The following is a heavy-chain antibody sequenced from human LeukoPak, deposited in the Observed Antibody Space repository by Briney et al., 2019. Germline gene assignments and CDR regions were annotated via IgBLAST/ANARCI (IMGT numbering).Heavy chain of an antibody. V-gene: IGHV3-23*01. D-gene: IGHD3-10*01. Sequence: GGSLRLSCAASGFTFRSSALSWVRQAPGKGLEWLSTINGDDYSTYSADSVRGGFTISRDSSKNTLFLQMNSLRTEDTAIYYCAKANPTPRGVNFDFWGQGTLVTVSS. CDR3: AKANPTPRGVNFDF. CDR1: GFTFRSSA. CDR2: INGDDYST. J-gene: IGHJ4*02.